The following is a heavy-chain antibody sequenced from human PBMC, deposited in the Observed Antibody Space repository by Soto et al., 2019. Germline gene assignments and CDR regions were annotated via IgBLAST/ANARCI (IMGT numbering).Heavy chain of an antibody. Sequence: EVQLVESGGGLVQPGGSLRLSCAASGFTFSSYWMSWVRQAPGKGLEWVANIKQDGSEKYYVDSVKGRFTISRDNAKNSLYLQMNSLRAEDTAVYYCARAANYDFWSGTSSLDYWGLGTLVTVSS. CDR1: GFTFSSYW. D-gene: IGHD3-3*01. CDR3: ARAANYDFWSGTSSLDY. V-gene: IGHV3-7*01. CDR2: IKQDGSEK. J-gene: IGHJ4*02.